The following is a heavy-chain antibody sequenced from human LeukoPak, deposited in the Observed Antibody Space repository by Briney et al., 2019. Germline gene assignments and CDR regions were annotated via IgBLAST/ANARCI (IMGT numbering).Heavy chain of an antibody. CDR1: GYTFSTNG. J-gene: IGHJ4*02. V-gene: IGHV1-18*01. Sequence: ASVKVSCKASGYTFSTNGISWVRQAPAQGLEWVGWINTYNGNTNYAQRLQDRVTMTTDTATRTTYMELSSLRSDDTAVYYCARAGDCSGGDCYMPSDYWGQGTLVTVSS. D-gene: IGHD2-15*01. CDR3: ARAGDCSGGDCYMPSDY. CDR2: INTYNGNT.